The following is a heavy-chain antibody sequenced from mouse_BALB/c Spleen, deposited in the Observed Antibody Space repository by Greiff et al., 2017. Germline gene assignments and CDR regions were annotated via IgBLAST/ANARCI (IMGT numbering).Heavy chain of an antibody. CDR2: INPSNGGT. CDR3: TRRTGYYFDY. D-gene: IGHD4-1*01. V-gene: IGHV1S81*02. Sequence: QVQLQQSGAELVKPGASVKLSCKASGYTFTSYYMYWVKQRPGQGLEWIGEINPSNGGTNFNEKFKSKATLTVDKSSSTAYMQLSSLTSEDSAVYYCTRRTGYYFDYWGQGTTLTVSS. J-gene: IGHJ2*01. CDR1: GYTFTSYY.